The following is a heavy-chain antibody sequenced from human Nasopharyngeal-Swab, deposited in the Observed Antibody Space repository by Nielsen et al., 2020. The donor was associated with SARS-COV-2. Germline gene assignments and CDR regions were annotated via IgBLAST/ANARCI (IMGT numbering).Heavy chain of an antibody. CDR3: AKNRVTTSYYYYYYYMDV. CDR2: IRYDGSNK. D-gene: IGHD4-17*01. CDR1: EFTFSSYG. V-gene: IGHV3-30*02. J-gene: IGHJ6*03. Sequence: GESLKISCAASEFTFSSYGMHWVRQAPGKGLEWVAFIRYDGSNKHYADSVKGRFTISRDNSKNTLYLQMNSLRAEDTAVYFCAKNRVTTSYYYYYYYMDVWGKGTTVTVSS.